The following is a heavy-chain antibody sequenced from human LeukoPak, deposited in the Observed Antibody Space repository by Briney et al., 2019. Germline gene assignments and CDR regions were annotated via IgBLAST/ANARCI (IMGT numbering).Heavy chain of an antibody. J-gene: IGHJ4*02. Sequence: GGSLRLSCAASGFTFSNAWMNWVRQAPGKGLEWVGRIESKTDGGTTDYAAPVKGRFNISRHDSKNTLYLQMDSLKTEDTAVYYCTTGIGLWGQGTLVTVSS. V-gene: IGHV3-15*04. CDR3: TTGIGL. D-gene: IGHD1-26*01. CDR2: IESKTDGGTT. CDR1: GFTFSNAW.